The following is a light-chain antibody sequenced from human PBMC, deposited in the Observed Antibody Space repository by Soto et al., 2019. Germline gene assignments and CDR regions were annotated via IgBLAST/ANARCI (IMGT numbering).Light chain of an antibody. V-gene: IGKV1-5*01. CDR3: HHYNSYPIT. CDR1: QSISSS. J-gene: IGKJ4*01. CDR2: DAS. Sequence: DIQMTKSPSTLSASVGDRVTITCRASQSISSSLAWSQQKPGKAPKLLICDASSLESGVPSRFSGSGSGTAVTLPISSLQPDDFATYYCHHYNSYPITFGGGTKVEIK.